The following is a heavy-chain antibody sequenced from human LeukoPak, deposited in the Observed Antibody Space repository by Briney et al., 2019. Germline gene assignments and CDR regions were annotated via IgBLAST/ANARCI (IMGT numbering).Heavy chain of an antibody. Sequence: PGGSLRLSCSASGFSFLGYSMNWVRQAPGKGLEWFSSITGNNAIYYADSMKGRITISRDNAKNSLYLQMNSLRIEDTAVYYCAKSRTLNWNYDAFDIWGQGTMVTVSS. V-gene: IGHV3-69-1*01. D-gene: IGHD1-7*01. J-gene: IGHJ3*02. CDR1: GFSFLGYS. CDR3: AKSRTLNWNYDAFDI. CDR2: ITGNNAI.